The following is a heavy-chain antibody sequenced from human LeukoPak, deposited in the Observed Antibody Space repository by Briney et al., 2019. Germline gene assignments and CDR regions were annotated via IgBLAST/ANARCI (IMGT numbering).Heavy chain of an antibody. CDR1: GYTFTGYY. J-gene: IGHJ5*02. CDR2: INPNSGGI. D-gene: IGHD4-17*01. Sequence: ASVKVSCKASGYTFTGYYMHWVRQAPGQGLEWMGRINPNSGGINYAQKFQGRVTMTRDTSISTAYMELSRLRSDDTAVYYCARDSHDDYGDYVWFDPWGQGTLVTVSS. V-gene: IGHV1-2*06. CDR3: ARDSHDDYGDYVWFDP.